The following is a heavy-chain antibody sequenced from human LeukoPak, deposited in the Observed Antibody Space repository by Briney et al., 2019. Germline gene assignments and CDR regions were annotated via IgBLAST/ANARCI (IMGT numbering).Heavy chain of an antibody. CDR3: TTGYYEIDY. V-gene: IGHV3-15*01. J-gene: IGHJ4*02. Sequence: KPGGSLRLSCVASGFTFSSYAMSWVRQAPGKGLEWVGRIKSKTDGGTTDYAAPVEGRFTISRDDSKNTLYLQMNSLKTEDTAVYYCTTGYYEIDYWGQGTLVTVSS. D-gene: IGHD3-22*01. CDR1: GFTFSSYA. CDR2: IKSKTDGGTT.